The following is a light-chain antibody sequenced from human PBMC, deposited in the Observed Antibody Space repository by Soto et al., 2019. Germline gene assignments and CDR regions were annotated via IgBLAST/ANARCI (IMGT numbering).Light chain of an antibody. CDR2: GAS. J-gene: IGKJ5*01. Sequence: EIVLTQSPGTLSLSPGERATLSCRASQSVSSNYLAWYQQKPGQAPSLLIYGASSRATGIPDRFSGSGSGTDFTLTISSLEPEAFGMYFYQQYGNSAPITFGQGTCVEIE. CDR1: QSVSSNY. V-gene: IGKV3-20*01. CDR3: QQYGNSAPIT.